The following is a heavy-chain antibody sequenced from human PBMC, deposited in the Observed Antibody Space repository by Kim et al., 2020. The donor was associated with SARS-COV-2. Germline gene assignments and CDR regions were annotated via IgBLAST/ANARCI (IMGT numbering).Heavy chain of an antibody. V-gene: IGHV4-39*01. Sequence: SETLSLTCTVSGGSISSSSYYWGWIRQPPGKGLEWIGSIYYSGSTYYNPSLKSRVTISVDTSKNQFSLKLSSVTAADTAVYYCARPYYYDSSGYYYYAFDIWGQGTMVTVSS. J-gene: IGHJ3*02. CDR3: ARPYYYDSSGYYYYAFDI. CDR2: IYYSGST. CDR1: GGSISSSSYY. D-gene: IGHD3-22*01.